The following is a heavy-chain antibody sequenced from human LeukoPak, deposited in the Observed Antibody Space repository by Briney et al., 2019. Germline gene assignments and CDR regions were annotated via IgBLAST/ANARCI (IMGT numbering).Heavy chain of an antibody. V-gene: IGHV4-30-2*01. CDR2: IYHSGST. CDR1: GGSISSSSYY. D-gene: IGHD6-13*01. CDR3: ARVCIAAAGTRWFDP. J-gene: IGHJ5*02. Sequence: SETLSLTCTVSGGSISSSSYYWGWIRQPPGKGLEWIGYIYHSGSTYYNPSLKSRVTISVDRSKNQFSLKLSSVTAADTAVYYSARVCIAAAGTRWFDPWGQGTLVTVSS.